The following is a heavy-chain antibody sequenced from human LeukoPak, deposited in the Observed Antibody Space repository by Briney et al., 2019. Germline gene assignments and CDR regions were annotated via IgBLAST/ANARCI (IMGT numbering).Heavy chain of an antibody. Sequence: GGSLRLSCAVSGFTFSSYGMHWVRQAPGKGLEWVAVISYDGSNKYYADSVKGRFTISRDNSKNTLYLQMNSLRAEDTAVYYCATHKYYDFWSGYYPEYYFDYWGQGTLVTVSS. CDR3: ATHKYYDFWSGYYPEYYFDY. J-gene: IGHJ4*02. CDR1: GFTFSSYG. V-gene: IGHV3-30*03. D-gene: IGHD3-3*01. CDR2: ISYDGSNK.